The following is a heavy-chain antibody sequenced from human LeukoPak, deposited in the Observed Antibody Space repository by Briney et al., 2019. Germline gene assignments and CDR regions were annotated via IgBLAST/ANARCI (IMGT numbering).Heavy chain of an antibody. CDR1: GYTFASYG. J-gene: IGHJ5*02. CDR2: ISAYNGNT. D-gene: IGHD2-15*01. V-gene: IGHV1-18*04. Sequence: AAVKVSCMASGYTFASYGISWVLGAPGQGRDWMGLISAYNGNTTYAQKLQGRVTMTTDTSTSTAYMELRSLRSDDTAVYYCARRLGYCSDGSCYGRDWEINWFDPWGQGTLVTVSS. CDR3: ARRLGYCSDGSCYGRDWEINWFDP.